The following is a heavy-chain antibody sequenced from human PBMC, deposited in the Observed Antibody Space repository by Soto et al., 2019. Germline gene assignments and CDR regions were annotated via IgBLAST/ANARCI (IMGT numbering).Heavy chain of an antibody. CDR1: GGSISSGGYY. CDR3: ERYSSWYRLSRYGMDV. CDR2: IYYSGST. D-gene: IGHD6-13*01. V-gene: IGHV4-31*03. Sequence: QVQLQESGPGLVKPSQTLSLTCTVSGGSISSGGYYWSWIRQHPGKGLEWIGYIYYSGSTYYNPALKSRVTISVDTSKNQCCLKLSSVTAADTTVYYCERYSSWYRLSRYGMDVWGQGTTVTVSS. J-gene: IGHJ6*02.